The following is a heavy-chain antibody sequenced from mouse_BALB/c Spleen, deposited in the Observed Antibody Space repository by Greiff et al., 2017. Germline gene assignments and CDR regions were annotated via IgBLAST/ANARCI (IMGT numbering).Heavy chain of an antibody. Sequence: EVQRVESGGGLVQPGGSRKLSCAASGFTFSSFGMHWVRQAPEKGLEWVAYISSGSSTIYYADTVKGRFTISRDNPKNTLFLQMTSLRSEDTAMYYCARSGYDYDWYFDVWGEGTTVTVSS. V-gene: IGHV5-17*02. CDR1: GFTFSSFG. CDR3: ARSGYDYDWYFDV. D-gene: IGHD2-4*01. J-gene: IGHJ1*01. CDR2: ISSGSSTI.